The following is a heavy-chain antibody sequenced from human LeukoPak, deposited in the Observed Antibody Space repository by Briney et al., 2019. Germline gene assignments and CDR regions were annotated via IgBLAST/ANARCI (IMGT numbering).Heavy chain of an antibody. CDR3: ARVPADIVANPGDY. CDR1: GFTFSSYS. CDR2: ISSSSSYI. Sequence: PGGSLRLSCAASGFTFSSYSMNWVRQAPGKGLEWVSSISSSSSYIYYADSVKGRFTISRDNAKNSLYLQMNSLRAEDTAVYYCARVPADIVANPGDYWGQGTLVTVSS. D-gene: IGHD5-12*01. J-gene: IGHJ4*02. V-gene: IGHV3-21*04.